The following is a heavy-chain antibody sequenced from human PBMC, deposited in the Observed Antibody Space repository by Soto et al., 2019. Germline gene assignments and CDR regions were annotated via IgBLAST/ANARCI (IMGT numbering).Heavy chain of an antibody. D-gene: IGHD3-3*01. Sequence: SETLSLTCTVSGGSISSGGYYWSWIRQHPGKGLEWIGYIYYSGSTYYNPSLKSRVTISVDTSKNQFSLKLSSVTAADTAVYYCARAPALYDFRSGYSFDYWGQGTLVTVSS. J-gene: IGHJ4*02. V-gene: IGHV4-31*03. CDR2: IYYSGST. CDR3: ARAPALYDFRSGYSFDY. CDR1: GGSISSGGYY.